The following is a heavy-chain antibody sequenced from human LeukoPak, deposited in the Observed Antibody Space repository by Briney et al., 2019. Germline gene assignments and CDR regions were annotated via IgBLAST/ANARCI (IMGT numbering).Heavy chain of an antibody. J-gene: IGHJ4*02. D-gene: IGHD2-21*01. CDR2: VSGSDGST. V-gene: IGHV3-23*01. CDR1: GFTFSSYA. CDR3: AKQSSTAYFEY. Sequence: GGSLRLSCAAFGFTFSSYAMSWVRQAPGKGLEWVSAVSGSDGSTYYADSVKGRFTMSRDNSKNMLYLQMNSLRAEDTAVYYCAKQSSTAYFEYWGQGTLVTVSS.